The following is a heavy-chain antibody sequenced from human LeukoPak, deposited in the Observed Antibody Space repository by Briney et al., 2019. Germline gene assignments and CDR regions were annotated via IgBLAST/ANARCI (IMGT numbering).Heavy chain of an antibody. V-gene: IGHV1-69*13. Sequence: SVKVSCKASGGTFSSYAISWVRQAPGQGLEWMGGIIPVFGTSNYAQKFQGRVTITADESTRTAYMELSSLRSEDTSVYYCARGLRGLDSFDIWGQGTMVTVSS. J-gene: IGHJ3*02. CDR2: IIPVFGTS. CDR3: ARGLRGLDSFDI. D-gene: IGHD3-22*01. CDR1: GGTFSSYA.